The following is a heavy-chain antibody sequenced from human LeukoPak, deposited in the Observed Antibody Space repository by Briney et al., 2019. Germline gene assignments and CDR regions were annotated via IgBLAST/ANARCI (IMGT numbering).Heavy chain of an antibody. CDR1: GFTFTNHG. D-gene: IGHD4-23*01. CDR3: ARDLGNFDRGGSYFGC. J-gene: IGHJ4*02. V-gene: IGHV3-33*01. Sequence: GGSLRLSCAASGFTFTNHGFHWVRQAPGKGLEWVALIWFDGSKTVYVDSVKGRFTISRDDLKNTLYLQMNSLRDEDTAVYFCARDLGNFDRGGSYFGCWGQGTLVTVSS. CDR2: IWFDGSKT.